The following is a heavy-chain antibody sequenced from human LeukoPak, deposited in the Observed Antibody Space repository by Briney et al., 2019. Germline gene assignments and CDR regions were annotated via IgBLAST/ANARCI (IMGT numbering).Heavy chain of an antibody. CDR1: GYSFSNYW. CDR2: VHPGDSNI. D-gene: IGHD2-15*01. J-gene: IGHJ6*02. CDR3: ARALYGYGMDV. V-gene: IGHV5-51*01. Sequence: GESLKISCKGSGYSFSNYWIDWVRQVPGKGLEWIGIVHPGDSNIKYSPSFQGQVTISADKSISTAYLQWSSLKASDTAMYYCARALYGYGMDVWGQGTTVTVSS.